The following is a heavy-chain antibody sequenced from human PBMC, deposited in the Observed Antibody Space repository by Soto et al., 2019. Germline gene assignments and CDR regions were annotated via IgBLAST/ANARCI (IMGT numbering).Heavy chain of an antibody. Sequence: QITLKESGPTLVKPTQTLTLTCTFSGFSLTSGAVAVAWIRQPPGKALEWLALIYWDDDKRYSPSLKSMLTITKDTSKNQVVLTMTNMGPVDTATYYCVHQSDSVAYLDYWGQGALVTVSA. CDR3: VHQSDSVAYLDY. V-gene: IGHV2-5*02. D-gene: IGHD3-22*01. CDR2: IYWDDDK. J-gene: IGHJ4*02. CDR1: GFSLTSGAVA.